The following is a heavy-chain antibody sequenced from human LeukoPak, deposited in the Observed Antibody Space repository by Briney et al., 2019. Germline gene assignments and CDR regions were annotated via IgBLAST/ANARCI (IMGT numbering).Heavy chain of an antibody. V-gene: IGHV4-34*01. CDR3: ARENCSSTICALSGWFDP. J-gene: IGHJ5*01. Sequence: SETLSLTCAVYGGSFSGYYWSWIRQPPGKGLEWIGYIYYSGSTYYNLSLKSRVTISVDTSKNQFSLKLSSVTAADTAVYYCARENCSSTICALSGWFDPWGQGTLVTVSS. CDR1: GGSFSGYY. CDR2: IYYSGST. D-gene: IGHD2-2*01.